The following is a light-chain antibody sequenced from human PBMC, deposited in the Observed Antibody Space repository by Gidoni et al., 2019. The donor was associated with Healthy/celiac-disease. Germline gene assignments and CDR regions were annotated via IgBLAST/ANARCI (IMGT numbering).Light chain of an antibody. J-gene: IGLJ3*02. CDR1: SSDVGGYNY. CDR2: EVS. V-gene: IGLV2-14*01. CDR3: SSYTGSRTLV. Sequence: SARARVYTAAGSLALSITISCTGTSSDVGGYNYVSWYQQHPGKAPKLMIYEVSNRPSGVSNRFSGSKSGNPASLTISVLQAEDEADYYCSSYTGSRTLVFGGGTKLTVL.